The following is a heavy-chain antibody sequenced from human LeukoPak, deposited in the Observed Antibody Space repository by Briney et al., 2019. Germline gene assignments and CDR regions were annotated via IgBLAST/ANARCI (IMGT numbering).Heavy chain of an antibody. D-gene: IGHD3-22*01. CDR2: INPSGGST. CDR1: GYTFTSYY. V-gene: IGHV1-46*01. CDR3: ARVLRLPSGYYLPAVFDY. Sequence: GASVKVSCKAFGYTFTSYYMHWVRQAPGQGLEWMGIINPSGGSTSYAQKFQGRVTMTRDTSTSTVYMELSSLRSEDTAVYYCARVLRLPSGYYLPAVFDYWGQGTLVTVSS. J-gene: IGHJ4*02.